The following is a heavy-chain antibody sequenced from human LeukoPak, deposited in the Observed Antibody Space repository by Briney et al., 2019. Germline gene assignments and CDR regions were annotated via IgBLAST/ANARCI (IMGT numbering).Heavy chain of an antibody. CDR1: GFTFSSSA. V-gene: IGHV3-23*01. Sequence: PGGSLRLSCAASGFTFSSSAMSWVRQAPGKGLEWVSAISGGGGSTYYADSVKGRFTISRDNSKNTLYLQMNSLRAEDTAVYYCAKWARDCSSTSCYMRYWGQGTLVTVSS. CDR2: ISGGGGST. J-gene: IGHJ4*02. D-gene: IGHD2-2*02. CDR3: AKWARDCSSTSCYMRY.